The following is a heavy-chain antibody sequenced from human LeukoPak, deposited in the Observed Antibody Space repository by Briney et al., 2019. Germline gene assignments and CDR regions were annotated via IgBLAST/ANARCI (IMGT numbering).Heavy chain of an antibody. CDR1: GGSISSYY. Sequence: SETLSLTCTVSGGSISSYYWSWIRQPPGKGLEWIGYIYYSGSTNYNPSLKSRVTISVDTSKNQFSLKLSSVTAADTAVYYCARFLVVTRNPAPYGMDVWGQGTTVTVSS. V-gene: IGHV4-59*12. CDR2: IYYSGST. J-gene: IGHJ6*02. CDR3: ARFLVVTRNPAPYGMDV. D-gene: IGHD4-23*01.